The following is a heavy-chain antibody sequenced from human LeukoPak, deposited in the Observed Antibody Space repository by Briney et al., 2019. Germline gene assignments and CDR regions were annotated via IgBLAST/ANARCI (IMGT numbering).Heavy chain of an antibody. CDR1: GFTFSDYW. Sequence: PGGSLRLSCAASGFTFSDYWMHWVRQAPGKGLVGVSRINSDGRITNYADSVKGRFSISRDNARNSLYLQMNSLRAEDTAVYYCARDLLGWELHYFDYWGQGTLVTVSS. CDR2: INSDGRIT. V-gene: IGHV3-74*01. CDR3: ARDLLGWELHYFDY. D-gene: IGHD1-26*01. J-gene: IGHJ4*02.